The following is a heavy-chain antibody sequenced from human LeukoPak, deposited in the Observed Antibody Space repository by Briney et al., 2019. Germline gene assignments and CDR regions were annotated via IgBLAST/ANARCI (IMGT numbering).Heavy chain of an antibody. D-gene: IGHD6-19*01. J-gene: IGHJ5*02. V-gene: IGHV4-34*01. CDR2: INHSGST. Sequence: SETLSLTCAVYGGSFSGYYWSWIRQPPGKGLEWIGEINHSGSTNYNPSLKSRVTISVDTSKNQFSLKLSSVTAADTAVYYCAGGFHSIAVAENWFDPWGQGTLVTVSS. CDR1: GGSFSGYY. CDR3: AGGFHSIAVAENWFDP.